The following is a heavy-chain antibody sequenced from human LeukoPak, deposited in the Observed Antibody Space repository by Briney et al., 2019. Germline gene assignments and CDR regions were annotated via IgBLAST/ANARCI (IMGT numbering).Heavy chain of an antibody. CDR1: GYTFTSYG. Sequence: ASVKVSCKASGYTFTSYGISWVRQAPGQGLEWMGWISAYNGNTNYAQKLQGRVTMTTDTSTSTAYMELSSLRSEDTAVYYCAQRSGLLWEPTLIDYWGQGTLVTVSS. D-gene: IGHD1-26*01. J-gene: IGHJ4*02. V-gene: IGHV1-18*01. CDR3: AQRSGLLWEPTLIDY. CDR2: ISAYNGNT.